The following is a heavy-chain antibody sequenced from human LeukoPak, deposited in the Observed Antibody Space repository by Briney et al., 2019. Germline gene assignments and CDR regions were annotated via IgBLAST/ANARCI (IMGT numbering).Heavy chain of an antibody. J-gene: IGHJ4*02. CDR3: AKDSRRVSGWYYFDY. V-gene: IGHV3-23*01. CDR2: IVDSGDRA. Sequence: GGSLRLSCAASRLSFSNYAMSWVRQAPGKGLEWVSAIVDSGDRAYYADSVKGRLTISRDNSKNTLYLQMNSLRAEDTAVYYCAKDSRRVSGWYYFDYWGQGTLVTVSS. CDR1: RLSFSNYA. D-gene: IGHD6-19*01.